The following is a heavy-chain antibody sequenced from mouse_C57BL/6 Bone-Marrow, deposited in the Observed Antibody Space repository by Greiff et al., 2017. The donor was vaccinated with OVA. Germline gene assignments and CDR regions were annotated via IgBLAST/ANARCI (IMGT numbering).Heavy chain of an antibody. CDR3: AREVDGYYPPA. J-gene: IGHJ2*01. D-gene: IGHD2-3*01. CDR2: IYPGSGNT. V-gene: IGHV1-76*01. CDR1: GYTFTDYY. Sequence: QVQLQQSGAELVRPGASVKLSCKASGYTFTDYYINWVKQRPGQGLEWIARIYPGSGNTYYNEKFKGKATLTAEQSSSTAYMQLSSLTSADNAVYFCAREVDGYYPPAWGQGTTLTVSS.